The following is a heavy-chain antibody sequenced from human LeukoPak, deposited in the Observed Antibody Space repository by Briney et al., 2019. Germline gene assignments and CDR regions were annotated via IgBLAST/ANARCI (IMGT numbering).Heavy chain of an antibody. CDR1: GFTFSSYC. CDR2: IWCGGSSK. CDR3: ARDGGVGNSGFYSLWMAFHI. J-gene: IGHJ3*02. V-gene: IGHV3-NL1*01. D-gene: IGHD3-22*01. Sequence: GGSLRLSCAAPGFTFSSYCMRWVRQAPGKGLEWVSVIWCGGSSKYYADSVKGRFTISRDNSKNTLFLQMNSLRVEDTAVYYCARDGGVGNSGFYSLWMAFHIWGRGTMVIVSS.